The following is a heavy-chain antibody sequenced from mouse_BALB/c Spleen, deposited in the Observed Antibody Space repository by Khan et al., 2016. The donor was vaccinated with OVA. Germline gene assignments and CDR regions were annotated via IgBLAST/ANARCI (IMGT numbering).Heavy chain of an antibody. CDR3: ARWGAARATLDYFDY. CDR2: IYPGGGYT. CDR1: GYTFTNYW. Sequence: VQLQESGAELIRPGTSVKMSCKAAGYTFTNYWIGWVKQRPGHGLEWIGDIYPGGGYTNYNEKFKGKATLTADTSSSTAYMQLSSLTSGDSVIYYCARWGAARATLDYFDYWGQGTTVTVSS. J-gene: IGHJ2*01. V-gene: IGHV1-63*02. D-gene: IGHD3-1*01.